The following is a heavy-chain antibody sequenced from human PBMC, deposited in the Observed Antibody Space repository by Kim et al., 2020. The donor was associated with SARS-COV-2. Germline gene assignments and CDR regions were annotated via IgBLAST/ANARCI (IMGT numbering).Heavy chain of an antibody. CDR1: GYSISSGYY. CDR2: IYHSGST. V-gene: IGHV4-38-2*02. J-gene: IGHJ4*02. D-gene: IGHD3-10*01. Sequence: SETLSLTCTVSGYSISSGYYWGWIRQPPGKGLEWIGSIYHSGSTYYNPSLKSRVTISVDTSKNQFSLKLSSVTAADTAVYYCARVDGSFFDYWGQGTLVT. CDR3: ARVDGSFFDY.